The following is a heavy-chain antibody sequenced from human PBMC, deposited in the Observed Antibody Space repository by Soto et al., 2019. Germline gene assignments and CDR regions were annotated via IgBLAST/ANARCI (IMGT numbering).Heavy chain of an antibody. D-gene: IGHD2-2*02. Sequence: GGSLRLSCAASGFTFSSYAMHWVRQAPGKGLEWVAVISYDGSNKYYADSVKGRFTISRDNSKNTLYLQMNSLRAEDTAVYYCAREGRQLLYYYYYYYGMDVWGQGTTVTVSS. J-gene: IGHJ6*02. V-gene: IGHV3-30-3*01. CDR1: GFTFSSYA. CDR3: AREGRQLLYYYYYYYGMDV. CDR2: ISYDGSNK.